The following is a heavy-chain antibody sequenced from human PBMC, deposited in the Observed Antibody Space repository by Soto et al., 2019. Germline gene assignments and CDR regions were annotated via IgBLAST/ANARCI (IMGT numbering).Heavy chain of an antibody. CDR3: ARMATFGSLNWFDP. Sequence: SAKAGSQASGDSFTNNDVTGVRQATGQGLEWMGWLNPGSGDTGSAQQFQGRVTMTRDISIATAYMELSSLRSDDTAIYYCARMATFGSLNWFDPWGQGTLVPVSS. D-gene: IGHD3-16*01. V-gene: IGHV1-8*01. CDR2: LNPGSGDT. J-gene: IGHJ5*02. CDR1: GDSFTNND.